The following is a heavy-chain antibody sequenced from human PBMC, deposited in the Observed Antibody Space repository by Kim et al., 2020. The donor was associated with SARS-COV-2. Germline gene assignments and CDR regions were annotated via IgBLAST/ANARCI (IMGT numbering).Heavy chain of an antibody. CDR3: ARLFSTSSWYFAGMDV. D-gene: IGHD6-13*01. Sequence: SETLSLTCTVSGGSISGYYWTWIRQPPGKGLEWIGSIHYSGSTNYNPSLKSRVTISLDTSKNQFSLKLSAVTAADTAVYYCARLFSTSSWYFAGMDVWGQGTTVTVSS. J-gene: IGHJ6*02. CDR1: GGSISGYY. CDR2: IHYSGST. V-gene: IGHV4-59*08.